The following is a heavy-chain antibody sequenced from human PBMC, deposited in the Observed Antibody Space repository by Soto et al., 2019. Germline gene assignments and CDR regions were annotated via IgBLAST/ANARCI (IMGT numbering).Heavy chain of an antibody. CDR2: ISDSGDST. V-gene: IGHV3-23*01. J-gene: IGHJ4*02. CDR3: AKDHAWGRRVTTRFDY. Sequence: EVQLLESGGNLVQPGGSLRLSCAACGFTFSTYGMTWVRQAPGKGLEWVSSISDSGDSTYYADSVKGRFTISRDNSKNTLFLQMNSLRAEDTAVYYCAKDHAWGRRVTTRFDYWGQGALVTVSS. D-gene: IGHD4-17*01. CDR1: GFTFSTYG.